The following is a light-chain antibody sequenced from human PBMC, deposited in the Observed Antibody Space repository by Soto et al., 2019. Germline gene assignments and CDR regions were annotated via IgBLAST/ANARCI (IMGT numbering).Light chain of an antibody. V-gene: IGKV1-5*01. CDR3: QQYSSYSWM. Sequence: DIQMAQSPSTLSASVGDRVTITCRASQSISTWLAWYQQKPGKALKLLIYDASTLRSGVPSRFSGSGSGTAFTLTISSLQPDDFATYYCQQYSSYSWMFVQGTKVEF. CDR1: QSISTW. CDR2: DAS. J-gene: IGKJ1*01.